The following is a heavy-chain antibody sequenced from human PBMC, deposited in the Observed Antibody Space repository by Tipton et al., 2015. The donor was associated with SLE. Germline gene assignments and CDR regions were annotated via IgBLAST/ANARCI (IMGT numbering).Heavy chain of an antibody. J-gene: IGHJ4*02. CDR1: GGSINDYY. Sequence: TLSLTCTVSGGSINDYYWSWIRQPPGKGLEWIGYIYYSGSTNYNPSLESRVTISVDTSKNQFSLRLTSVTAADTAVYYCAKGDITSRSLDSWGQGTLVTVSS. V-gene: IGHV4-59*12. CDR2: IYYSGST. CDR3: AKGDITSRSLDS. D-gene: IGHD2-15*01.